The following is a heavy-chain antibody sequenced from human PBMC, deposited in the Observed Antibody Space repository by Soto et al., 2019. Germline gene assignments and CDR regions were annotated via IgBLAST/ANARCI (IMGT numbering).Heavy chain of an antibody. CDR3: ARPHQWLVRIEACDI. D-gene: IGHD6-19*01. J-gene: IGHJ3*02. Sequence: GGPLSLPCAASGFTFSSYDMSWVRQAPGKALEWLSALSGRRGSTYYAVSVKGRFTVSGNTSKNTLYLRMNSLRAEVTAVYFCARPHQWLVRIEACDIWGQGTMVTGS. V-gene: IGHV3-23*01. CDR2: LSGRRGST. CDR1: GFTFSSYD.